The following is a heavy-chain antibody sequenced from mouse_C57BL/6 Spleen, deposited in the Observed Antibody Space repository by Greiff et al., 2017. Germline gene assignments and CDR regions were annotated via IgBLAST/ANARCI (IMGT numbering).Heavy chain of an antibody. CDR3: ARGNWDVGFAY. CDR2: INPGSGGT. CDR1: GYAFTNYL. D-gene: IGHD4-1*01. V-gene: IGHV1-54*01. Sequence: QVQLQQSGAELVRPGTSVKVSCKASGYAFTNYLIEWVQQRPGQGLEWIGVINPGSGGTNYNEKFKGKATLTADKSSSTAYMQLSSLTSEDSAVYFCARGNWDVGFAYWGQGTLVTVSA. J-gene: IGHJ3*01.